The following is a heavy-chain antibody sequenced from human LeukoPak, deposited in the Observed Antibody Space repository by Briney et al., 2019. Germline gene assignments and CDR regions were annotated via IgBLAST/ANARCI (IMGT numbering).Heavy chain of an antibody. V-gene: IGHV4-61*02. CDR3: ARGDWYYYYYYMDV. CDR1: GGSISSGSYY. J-gene: IGHJ6*03. CDR2: IYTSGST. Sequence: SETLSLTCTVSGGSISSGSYYWSWIRQPAGKGLEWIGRIYTSGSTNYNPSLKSRVTISVDTSKNQFSLKLNSVTAADTAVYYCARGDWYYYYYYMDVWGKGTTVTISS. D-gene: IGHD3/OR15-3a*01.